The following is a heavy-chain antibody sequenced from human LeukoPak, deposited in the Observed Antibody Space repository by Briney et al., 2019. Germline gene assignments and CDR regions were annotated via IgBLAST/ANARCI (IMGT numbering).Heavy chain of an antibody. J-gene: IGHJ5*02. D-gene: IGHD3-10*01. Sequence: SETLSLTCTVSGGSISSSSYYWGWIRQPPGKGLEWIGSIYYSGSTYYNPSLKSRVTMSVETSKNQFSLKLSSVTAADTAVYYCARSQFYGSGSYQGRWFDPWGQGTLVTVSS. V-gene: IGHV4-39*07. CDR1: GGSISSSSYY. CDR2: IYYSGST. CDR3: ARSQFYGSGSYQGRWFDP.